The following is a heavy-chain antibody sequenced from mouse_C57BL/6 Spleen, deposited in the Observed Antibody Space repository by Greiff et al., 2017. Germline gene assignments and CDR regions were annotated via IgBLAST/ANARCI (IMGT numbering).Heavy chain of an antibody. V-gene: IGHV1-18*01. CDR1: GYTFTDYN. J-gene: IGHJ2*01. CDR2: INPNNGGT. Sequence: VQLQQSGPELVKPGASVKIPCKASGYTFTDYNMDWVKQSHGKSLEWIGDINPNNGGTIYNQKFKGKATLTVDKSSSIAYMELRSLPSEDTAVYYCARGRGNYYSSSSYYFDYWGQGTTLTVSS. CDR3: ARGRGNYYSSSSYYFDY. D-gene: IGHD1-1*01.